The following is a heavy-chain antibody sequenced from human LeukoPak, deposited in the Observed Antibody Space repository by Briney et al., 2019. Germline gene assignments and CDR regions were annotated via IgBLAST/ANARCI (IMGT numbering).Heavy chain of an antibody. J-gene: IGHJ4*02. CDR1: XXXFSGXX. D-gene: IGHD3-9*01. Sequence: SETLSLTCAXXXXXFSGXXWSWIRQXXXXXXXXXGEXXHSGSTNYNPSLKSRVTISVDTSKNQFSLKLSSVTAADTAVYYCARGPRGYDILTGYYEYFDYWGQGTLVTVSS. CDR3: ARGPRGYDILTGYYEYFDY. CDR2: XXHSGST. V-gene: IGHV4-34*01.